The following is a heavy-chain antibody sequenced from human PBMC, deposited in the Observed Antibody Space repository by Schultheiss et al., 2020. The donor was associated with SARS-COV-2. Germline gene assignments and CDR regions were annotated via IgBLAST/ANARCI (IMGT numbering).Heavy chain of an antibody. Sequence: SETLSLTCAVYGGSFSGYYWSWIRQPPGKGLEWIGYIYYRGSTYYNPSLTSRVTISVDTSKNQFSLKLSSVTAADTAVYYCARASGDSSGLDYWGQGTLVTVSS. CDR3: ARASGDSSGLDY. CDR1: GGSFSGYY. D-gene: IGHD3-22*01. J-gene: IGHJ4*02. V-gene: IGHV4-34*01. CDR2: IYYRGST.